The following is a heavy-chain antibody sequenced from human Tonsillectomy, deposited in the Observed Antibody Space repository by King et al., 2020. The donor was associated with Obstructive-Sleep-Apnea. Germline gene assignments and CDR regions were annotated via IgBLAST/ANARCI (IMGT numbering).Heavy chain of an antibody. Sequence: VQLVESGAEVKKPGASVKVSCKASGYPFTGYYIHWVRQAPGQGLEWMGWINPNSGGTNYAQKFQGWVTMTRDTSISTAYMELSRLRSDDTAGYYCARVLRYYAGSGYSPDYDYYGMDVWGQGTTVTVSS. J-gene: IGHJ6*02. CDR2: INPNSGGT. D-gene: IGHD3-22*01. CDR3: ARVLRYYAGSGYSPDYDYYGMDV. CDR1: GYPFTGYY. V-gene: IGHV1-2*04.